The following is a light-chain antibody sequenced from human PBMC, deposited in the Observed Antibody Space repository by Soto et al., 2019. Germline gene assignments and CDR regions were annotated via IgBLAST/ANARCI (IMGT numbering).Light chain of an antibody. Sequence: QSVLTQPPSASGTPGQRVPISCSGSSSNIGSKTVNWYQQLPGTAPRLLIHSDNQRPSGVPDRFSGSRSGTSASLAISGLQSEDEADYYCASWDYSLNGWVFGGGTKLTVL. CDR1: SSNIGSKT. V-gene: IGLV1-44*01. CDR2: SDN. J-gene: IGLJ3*02. CDR3: ASWDYSLNGWV.